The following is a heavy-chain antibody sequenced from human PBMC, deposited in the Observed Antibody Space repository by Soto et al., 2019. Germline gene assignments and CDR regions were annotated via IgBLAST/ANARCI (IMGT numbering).Heavy chain of an antibody. D-gene: IGHD7-27*01. CDR1: GFTFTSYW. CDR2: INSDGSST. CDR3: TRDPALGLFDY. Sequence: EVQLVESGGGLVQPGGSLRLSCAASGFTFTSYWMHWVRQAPGKGLVWVSRINSDGSSTNYAGSVKGRFTISRDNAKNTLYLQMNSLRAEDTAVYYCTRDPALGLFDYWGQGTLVTVSS. J-gene: IGHJ4*02. V-gene: IGHV3-74*01.